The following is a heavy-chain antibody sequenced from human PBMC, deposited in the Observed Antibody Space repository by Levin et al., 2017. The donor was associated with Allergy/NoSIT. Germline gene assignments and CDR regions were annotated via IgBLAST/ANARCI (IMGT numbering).Heavy chain of an antibody. CDR2: IKQDGSEK. CDR3: ARFNYYASGSPCDY. D-gene: IGHD3-10*01. V-gene: IGHV3-7*01. J-gene: IGHJ4*02. Sequence: GGSLRLSCAASGITFSSCWMSWVRQAPGKGLEWVANIKQDGSEKYYVDSVKGRFTISRDNAKNSLFLQMNSLRAEDTAVYYCARFNYYASGSPCDYWGQGTLVTVSS. CDR1: GITFSSCW.